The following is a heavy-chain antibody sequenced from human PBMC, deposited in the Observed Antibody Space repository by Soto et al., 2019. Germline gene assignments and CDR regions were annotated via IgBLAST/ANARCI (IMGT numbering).Heavy chain of an antibody. CDR3: ARTVGRGGDYYYYGMDV. J-gene: IGHJ6*02. CDR1: GGTFSSYA. D-gene: IGHD2-15*01. V-gene: IGHV1-69*13. Sequence: ASVKVSCKASGGTFSSYAISWVRQAPGQGLEWMGGIIPIFGTANYAQKFRGRVTITADESTSTAYMELSSLRSEDTAVYYCARTVGRGGDYYYYGMDVWGQGTTVTVSS. CDR2: IIPIFGTA.